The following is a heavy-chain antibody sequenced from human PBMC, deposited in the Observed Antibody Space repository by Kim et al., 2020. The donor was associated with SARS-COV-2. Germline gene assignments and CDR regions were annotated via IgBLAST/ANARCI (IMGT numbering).Heavy chain of an antibody. CDR2: IKQDGSEK. D-gene: IGHD3-10*01. V-gene: IGHV3-7*01. CDR1: GFTFSSCA. Sequence: GGSLRLSCAASGFTFSSCAMHWVRQAPGKGLEWVANIKQDGSEKYYVDSVKGRFTISRDNAKNSLYLQMNSLRAEDTAVYYCARDHRSSDYYGSGPELYFDYWGQGTLVTVSS. CDR3: ARDHRSSDYYGSGPELYFDY. J-gene: IGHJ4*02.